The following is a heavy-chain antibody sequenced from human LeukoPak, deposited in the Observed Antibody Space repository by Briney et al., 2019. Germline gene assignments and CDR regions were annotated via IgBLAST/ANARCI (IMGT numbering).Heavy chain of an antibody. CDR1: GFTFSNYA. Sequence: GGSLRLSCAASGFTFSNYAMSWVRQAPGKGLEWVPAISGSGGRTYYADSVKGRFTISRDNSKNTLSLQMNSLRAEDTAVYYCAKKITYDYGDPHFDYWGQGTLVTVSS. J-gene: IGHJ4*02. V-gene: IGHV3-23*01. CDR2: ISGSGGRT. D-gene: IGHD4-17*01. CDR3: AKKITYDYGDPHFDY.